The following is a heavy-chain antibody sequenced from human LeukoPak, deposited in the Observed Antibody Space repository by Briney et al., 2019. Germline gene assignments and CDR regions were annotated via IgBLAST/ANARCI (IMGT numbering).Heavy chain of an antibody. CDR1: GFTFSSYA. CDR2: ISYDGSNK. J-gene: IGHJ4*02. Sequence: GRSLRLSCAASGFTFSSYAMHWVRQAPGKGLEWVAVISYDGSNKYYADSVKGRFTISGDNSKNTLYLQMNSLRAEDTAVYYCAKDLSGYSSSSWLDYWGQGTLVTVSS. V-gene: IGHV3-30-3*01. CDR3: AKDLSGYSSSSWLDY. D-gene: IGHD6-6*01.